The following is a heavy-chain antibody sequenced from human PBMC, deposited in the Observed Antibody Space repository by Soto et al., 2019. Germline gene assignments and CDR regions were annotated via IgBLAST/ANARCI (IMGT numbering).Heavy chain of an antibody. V-gene: IGHV4-4*02. J-gene: IGHJ6*03. CDR1: SGSISSSNW. CDR3: ARSTLRTHYYYYYYMDV. Sequence: QVQLQESGPGLVKPSGTLSLTCAVSSGSISSSNWWSWVRQPPGKGLEWIGEIYNSGSTNYNPSLKSRVTISVDKSKNQFSLKLSSVTAADTAVYYCARSTLRTHYYYYYYMDVWGKGTTVTVSS. CDR2: IYNSGST.